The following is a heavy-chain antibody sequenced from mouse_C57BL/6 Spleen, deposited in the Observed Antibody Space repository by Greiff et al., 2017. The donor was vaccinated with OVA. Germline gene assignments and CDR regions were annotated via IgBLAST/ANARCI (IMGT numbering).Heavy chain of an antibody. Sequence: DVKLVESGGGLVKPGGSLKLSCAASGFTFSSYAMSWVRQTPEKRLEWVATISDGGSYTYYPDNVKGRFTISRDNAKNNLYLQMSHLKSEDTAMYYCARGGHYFDYWGQGTTLTVSS. CDR2: ISDGGSYT. J-gene: IGHJ2*01. V-gene: IGHV5-4*03. CDR1: GFTFSSYA. CDR3: ARGGHYFDY.